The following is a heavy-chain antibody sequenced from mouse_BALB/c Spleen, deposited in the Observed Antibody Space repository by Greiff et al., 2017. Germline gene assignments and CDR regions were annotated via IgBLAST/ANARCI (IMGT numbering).Heavy chain of an antibody. D-gene: IGHD6-1*01. CDR2: IDPENGNT. Sequence: VQLQQSGAELVRPGALVKLSCKASGFNIKDYYMHWVKQRPEQGLEWIGWIDPENGNTIYDPKFQGKASITADTSSNTAYLQLSSLTSEDTAVYYWARGGSPDWFADWGQGTLVTVSA. J-gene: IGHJ3*01. CDR1: GFNIKDYY. CDR3: ARGGSPDWFAD. V-gene: IGHV14-1*02.